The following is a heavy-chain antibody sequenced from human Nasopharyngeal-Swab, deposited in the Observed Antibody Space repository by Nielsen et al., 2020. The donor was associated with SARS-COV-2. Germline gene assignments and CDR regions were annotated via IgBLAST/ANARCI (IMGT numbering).Heavy chain of an antibody. Sequence: GGSLRLPCAASGSTFSGYAMTWVRQAPGKGLEWVSTFYSGGSSTFYAEPVKGRFTISRDNAKNTLYLQMNSLRVEDTAEYYCALSRDYGTFNYWGQGTLVTVSS. J-gene: IGHJ4*02. CDR1: GSTFSGYA. CDR3: ALSRDYGTFNY. V-gene: IGHV3-23*03. CDR2: FYSGGSST. D-gene: IGHD4-17*01.